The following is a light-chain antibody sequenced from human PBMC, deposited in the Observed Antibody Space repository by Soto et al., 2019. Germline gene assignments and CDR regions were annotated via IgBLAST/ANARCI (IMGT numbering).Light chain of an antibody. CDR2: AAS. CDR1: QSISSY. J-gene: IGKJ3*01. CDR3: QQSYSSQFT. V-gene: IGKV1-39*01. Sequence: DIQMTQSPSSLSASVGDRVTLTCRASQSISSYLNWYQQKPGKAPNLLIYAASSLQSGVPSRFSGSGSGTDFTLTISSLQPEDFATYYCQQSYSSQFTFGPGTKVDI.